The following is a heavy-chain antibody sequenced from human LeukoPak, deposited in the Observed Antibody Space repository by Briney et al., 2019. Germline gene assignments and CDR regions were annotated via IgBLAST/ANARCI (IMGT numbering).Heavy chain of an antibody. CDR2: ISSSSSYI. Sequence: GGSLRLSCAASGFTFSSYSMNWVRQAPGKGLEWVSSISSSSSYIYYADSVKGRFTISRDNAKNSLYLQMNSLRAEDTAVYYCAKDGRGYALELWGQGTLVTVSS. CDR3: AKDGRGYALEL. CDR1: GFTFSSYS. J-gene: IGHJ4*02. V-gene: IGHV3-21*01. D-gene: IGHD5-12*01.